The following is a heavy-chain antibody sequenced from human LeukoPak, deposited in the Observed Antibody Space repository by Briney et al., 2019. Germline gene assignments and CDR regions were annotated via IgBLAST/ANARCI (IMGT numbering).Heavy chain of an antibody. CDR3: ARELGYSGSYRDAFDI. CDR2: IYTSGST. Sequence: SETLPLTCTVSGSSISSGSYYWSWIRQPAGKGLEWIRRIYTSGSTNYNPSLKSRVTISVDTSKNQFSLKLSSVTAADTAVYYCARELGYSGSYRDAFDIWGQGTMVTVSS. CDR1: GSSISSGSYY. V-gene: IGHV4-61*02. J-gene: IGHJ3*02. D-gene: IGHD1-26*01.